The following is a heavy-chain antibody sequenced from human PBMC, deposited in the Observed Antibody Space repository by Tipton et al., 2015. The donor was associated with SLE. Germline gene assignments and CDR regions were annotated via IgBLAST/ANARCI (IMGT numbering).Heavy chain of an antibody. Sequence: SLRLSCAAFGFTFSSYEMNRVRQAPGKGMQWVSYISCRGSTIYYADSVKGRFTISRDNAKNTLYLQMNSLRAEDTAVYYCAMIRGREFVDYGSNWSPDAFDIWGQGTTGTVSS. CDR2: ISCRGSTI. D-gene: IGHD4-23*01. CDR3: AMIRGREFVDYGSNWSPDAFDI. J-gene: IGHJ3*02. CDR1: GFTFSSYE. V-gene: IGHV3-48*03.